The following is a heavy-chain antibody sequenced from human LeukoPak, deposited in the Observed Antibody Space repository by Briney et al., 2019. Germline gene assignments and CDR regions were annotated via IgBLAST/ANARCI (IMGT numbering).Heavy chain of an antibody. D-gene: IGHD6-6*01. Sequence: PGRSLRLSCAASGFTFDDYAMHWVRQAPGKGLEWVSGISWNSGSIGYADSVKGRFTISRDNAKNSLYLQMNSLRAEDTALYYCAKDASSSSSVFDYWGQGTLVTVSS. CDR1: GFTFDDYA. J-gene: IGHJ4*02. CDR2: ISWNSGSI. CDR3: AKDASSSSSVFDY. V-gene: IGHV3-9*01.